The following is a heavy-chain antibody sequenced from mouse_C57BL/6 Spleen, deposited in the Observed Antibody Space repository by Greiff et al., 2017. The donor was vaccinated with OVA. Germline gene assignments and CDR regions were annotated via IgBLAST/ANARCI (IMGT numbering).Heavy chain of an antibody. J-gene: IGHJ2*01. CDR1: GYTFTEYT. CDR2: FYPGSGSI. Sequence: QVQLQQSGAELVKPGASVTLSCKASGYTFTEYTIHWVKQRSGQGLEWIGWFYPGSGSIKYNEKFKDKATLTVDTSSSTAYMQLSSLTSEDSAVYDCAAYYSKGGYYLDYWGQGTTRTVSS. D-gene: IGHD2-5*01. CDR3: AAYYSKGGYYLDY. V-gene: IGHV1-62-2*01.